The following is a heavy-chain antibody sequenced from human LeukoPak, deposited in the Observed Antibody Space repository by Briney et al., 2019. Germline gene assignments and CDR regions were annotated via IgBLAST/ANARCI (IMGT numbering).Heavy chain of an antibody. Sequence: ASVKVSCKASGYTFTSYYMHWVRQAPGQGLEWMGIINPSGGSTSYAQKFQGRVTMTRDMSTSTVYMELSSLRSEDTAVYYCARDEAQPYYYGSGSYYNGQPFDYWGQGTLVTVSS. V-gene: IGHV1-46*01. D-gene: IGHD3-10*01. CDR3: ARDEAQPYYYGSGSYYNGQPFDY. J-gene: IGHJ4*02. CDR1: GYTFTSYY. CDR2: INPSGGST.